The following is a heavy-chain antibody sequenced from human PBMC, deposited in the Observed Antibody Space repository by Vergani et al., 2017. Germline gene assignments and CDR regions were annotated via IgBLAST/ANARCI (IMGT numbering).Heavy chain of an antibody. CDR1: GGTFSSYA. Sequence: QVQLVQSGAEVKKPGSSVKVSCKASGGTFSSYAISWVRQAPGQGLEWMGGIIPIFGTANYAQKFQGRVTITADESTSTAYVELCSLRSEDTAVYYCARWAALSYPYYYYMDVWGQGTTVTVSS. J-gene: IGHJ6*03. CDR3: ARWAALSYPYYYYMDV. V-gene: IGHV1-69*01. D-gene: IGHD6-6*01. CDR2: IIPIFGTA.